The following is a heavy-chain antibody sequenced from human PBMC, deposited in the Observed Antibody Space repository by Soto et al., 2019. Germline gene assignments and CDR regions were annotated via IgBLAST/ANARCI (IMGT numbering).Heavy chain of an antibody. Sequence: EVHLLESGGGLVQPGGSLRLSCAASGFTYINYAMSWVRQAPGKGLEWVSTIGTSGGTYYPDSVRGRFTIPRDNSRNTLYLQMNSLRPEDTAVYYCAKRAPYYFDSWGQGTQVTVSS. CDR2: IGTSGGT. CDR1: GFTYINYA. CDR3: AKRAPYYFDS. J-gene: IGHJ4*02. V-gene: IGHV3-23*01.